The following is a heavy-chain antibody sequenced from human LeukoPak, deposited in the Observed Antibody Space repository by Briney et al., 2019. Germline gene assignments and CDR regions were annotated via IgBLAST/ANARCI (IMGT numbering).Heavy chain of an antibody. Sequence: GASAKVSCKASGGTFSSYTISWVRQAPGQGLEWMGRIIPILGIANYAQKFQGRVTITADKSTSTAYMELSSLRSEDTAVYYCARGIVVVPVAIDAFDIWGQGTMVTVSS. D-gene: IGHD2-2*01. CDR1: GGTFSSYT. V-gene: IGHV1-69*02. CDR3: ARGIVVVPVAIDAFDI. CDR2: IIPILGIA. J-gene: IGHJ3*02.